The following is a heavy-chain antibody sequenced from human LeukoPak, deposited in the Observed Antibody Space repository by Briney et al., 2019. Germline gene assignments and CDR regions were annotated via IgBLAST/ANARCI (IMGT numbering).Heavy chain of an antibody. CDR2: IYHSGST. Sequence: SETLSLTCAVSGGSISISKWWSWVRPPPGKGLEWIGEIYHSGSTNYNPSLKNRVTISVDKSRNQFSLRLTSVTAADTAVYYCASRLYDSARNFDYWGQGT. J-gene: IGHJ4*02. CDR1: GGSISISKW. CDR3: ASRLYDSARNFDY. V-gene: IGHV4-4*02. D-gene: IGHD3-22*01.